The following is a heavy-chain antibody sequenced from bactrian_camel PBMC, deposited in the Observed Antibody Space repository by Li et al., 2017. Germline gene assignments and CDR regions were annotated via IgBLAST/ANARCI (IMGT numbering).Heavy chain of an antibody. CDR1: EYTECSVD. CDR3: AVEDPEYGSYDLQLCDGEFTY. Sequence: DVQLVESGGGSVQSGGSLRLSCAPSEYTECSVDMSWYRQIPGRGREFVSTIDADGRIDYGDSVKGRSTISRDNSNDTIWLQMDNLKPEDTAMYYCAVEDPEYGSYDLQLCDGEFTYWGQGTQVTVS. J-gene: IGHJ4*01. CDR2: IDADGRI. D-gene: IGHD3*01. V-gene: IGHV3S40*01.